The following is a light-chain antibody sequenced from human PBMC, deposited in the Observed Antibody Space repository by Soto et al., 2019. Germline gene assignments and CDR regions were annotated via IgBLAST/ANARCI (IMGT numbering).Light chain of an antibody. CDR1: HSVSSN. Sequence: EIVMTQSPATLSVSPGERATLSCRASHSVSSNLAWYQQKPGQAPTLLIYGASARATGIPARFSGSGSGTEFTLTISSLQSEDFAVYYCQHYNNWPFTFGQGTKLEI. V-gene: IGKV3-15*01. CDR2: GAS. J-gene: IGKJ2*01. CDR3: QHYNNWPFT.